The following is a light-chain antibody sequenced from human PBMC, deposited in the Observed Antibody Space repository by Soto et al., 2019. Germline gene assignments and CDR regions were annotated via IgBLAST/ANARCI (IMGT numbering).Light chain of an antibody. Sequence: QAVLTQSSSASASLGSSVKLTCTLSSGHRSYIIAWHQQQPGKAPRYLMKLEGSGSYNKGSGVPDRFSGSSSGADRYLTISNLQFEDEADYYCETWDSHTRVFGGGTKVTVL. CDR2: LEGSGSY. CDR1: SGHRSYI. J-gene: IGLJ3*02. CDR3: ETWDSHTRV. V-gene: IGLV4-60*02.